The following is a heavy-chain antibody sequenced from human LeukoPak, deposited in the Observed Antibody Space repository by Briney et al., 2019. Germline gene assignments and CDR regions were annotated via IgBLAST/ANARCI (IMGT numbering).Heavy chain of an antibody. J-gene: IGHJ4*02. CDR3: AREGYSYGRYFDY. V-gene: IGHV3-30-3*01. CDR1: GFTFSSYA. CDR2: ISYDGSNK. Sequence: GRSLRLSCAASGFTFSSYAMHWVRQAPGKGLEWVAVISYDGSNKYYADSVKGRFTVSRDNSKNTLYLQMNSLRAEDTAVYYCAREGYSYGRYFDYWGQGTLVTVSS. D-gene: IGHD5-18*01.